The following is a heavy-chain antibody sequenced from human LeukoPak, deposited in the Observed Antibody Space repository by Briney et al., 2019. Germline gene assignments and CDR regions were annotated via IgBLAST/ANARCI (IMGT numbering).Heavy chain of an antibody. CDR1: GYSFTSYW. Sequence: GESLKISCKGSGYSFTSYWIGWVRQMPGKGLEWMGIIYPGDSDTRYSPSFQGQVTISADKSISTAYLQWSSLKASDTAMYYCARQVPVVGYYDSSGCDYWGQGTLVTVSS. CDR3: ARQVPVVGYYDSSGCDY. D-gene: IGHD3-22*01. CDR2: IYPGDSDT. V-gene: IGHV5-51*01. J-gene: IGHJ4*02.